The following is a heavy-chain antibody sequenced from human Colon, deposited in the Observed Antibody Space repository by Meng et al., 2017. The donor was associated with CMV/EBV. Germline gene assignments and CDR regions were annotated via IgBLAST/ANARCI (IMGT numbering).Heavy chain of an antibody. Sequence: GESLKISCAAAGFSFTSFWMAWVRQAPGKGLEWVAAIRQGGGDTYYGDSVKGRFTISRDNDKDTLFLQMSSLRVEDTAVYYCVRHLEAGRNGYSEPFWGQGTLVTVSS. J-gene: IGHJ1*01. CDR1: GFSFTSFW. D-gene: IGHD5-18*01. V-gene: IGHV3-7*01. CDR3: VRHLEAGRNGYSEPF. CDR2: IRQGGGDT.